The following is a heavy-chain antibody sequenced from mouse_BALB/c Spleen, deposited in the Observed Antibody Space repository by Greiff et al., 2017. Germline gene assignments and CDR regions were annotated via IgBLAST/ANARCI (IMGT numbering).Heavy chain of an antibody. Sequence: EVQVVESGGGLVQPGGSRKLSCAASGFTFSSFGMHWVRQAPEKGLEWVAYISSGSSTIYYADTVKGRFTISRDNPKNTLFLQMTSLRSEDTAMYYCARSPTTATWFAYWGQGTLVTVSA. V-gene: IGHV5-17*02. D-gene: IGHD1-2*01. J-gene: IGHJ3*01. CDR2: ISSGSSTI. CDR1: GFTFSSFG. CDR3: ARSPTTATWFAY.